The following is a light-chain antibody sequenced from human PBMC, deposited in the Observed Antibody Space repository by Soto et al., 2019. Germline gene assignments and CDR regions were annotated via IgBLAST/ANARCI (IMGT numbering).Light chain of an antibody. V-gene: IGLV2-14*01. Sequence: QSALTQPASVSGSPGQSITISCTGTSSDIGSHNFVSWHQQNQGKAPKFIIYGVSNRPSGVSNRFSGSKSGNTASLTISGLQADDEADYYCSSYTSTYIWVFGGGTKLTVL. CDR2: GVS. J-gene: IGLJ3*02. CDR1: SSDIGSHNF. CDR3: SSYTSTYIWV.